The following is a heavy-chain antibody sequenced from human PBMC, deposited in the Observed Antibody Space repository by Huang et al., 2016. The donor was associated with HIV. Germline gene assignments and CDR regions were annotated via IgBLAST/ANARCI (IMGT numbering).Heavy chain of an antibody. V-gene: IGHV1-69*13. D-gene: IGHD4-17*01. Sequence: QVQLVQSGAEVKTPGSSVKVSCKASGGTFSKYAISWVRQAPGQGLEWMGGIIPRLGTPNYARKVQGRVTITADDSTSTTYVEVSSLRSEDTALYYCARGQLGSYGDYDVLYWGQGTLVTVSS. CDR2: IIPRLGTP. CDR1: GGTFSKYA. CDR3: ARGQLGSYGDYDVLY. J-gene: IGHJ4*02.